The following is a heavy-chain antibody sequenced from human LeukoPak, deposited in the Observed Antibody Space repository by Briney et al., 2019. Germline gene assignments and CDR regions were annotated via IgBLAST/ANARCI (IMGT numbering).Heavy chain of an antibody. Sequence: GGSRRLSCAASGFTFSSYWMHWVRKAPGKGLVWVSRVNPQGTGTSYTDSVKGRFTISRDNAKDALHLQMDNLRAEDTAVYYCSRARWSSTGWFLGYWGQGTLVTVSS. J-gene: IGHJ4*02. CDR2: VNPQGTGT. CDR3: SRARWSSTGWFLGY. D-gene: IGHD6-19*01. CDR1: GFTFSSYW. V-gene: IGHV3-74*01.